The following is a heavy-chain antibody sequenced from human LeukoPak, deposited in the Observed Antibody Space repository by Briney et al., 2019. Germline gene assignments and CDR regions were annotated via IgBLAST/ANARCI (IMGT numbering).Heavy chain of an antibody. V-gene: IGHV3-33*01. CDR2: IWYDGTNK. Sequence: GGSLRLSCVASGFTVRSFGVHWVRQSPGKGLEWVAVIWYDGTNKFYADSVKGRFTISRDDSKNTVYLQLNSLRPDDTSVYYCARDLGGYGAEFLQDWGQGILVTVSS. CDR3: ARDLGGYGAEFLQD. D-gene: IGHD5-12*01. CDR1: GFTVRSFG. J-gene: IGHJ1*01.